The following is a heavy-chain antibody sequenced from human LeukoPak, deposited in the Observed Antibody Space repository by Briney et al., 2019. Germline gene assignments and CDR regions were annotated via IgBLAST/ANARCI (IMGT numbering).Heavy chain of an antibody. CDR3: ARERLTVAGSIWFDP. Sequence: PSETLSLTCTVSGGSISSYYWSWIRQPPGKGLEWIGYIYYSGSTNYNPFLKSRVTISVDTSKNQFSLKLSSVTAADTAVYYCARERLTVAGSIWFDPWGQGTLVTVSS. J-gene: IGHJ5*02. D-gene: IGHD6-19*01. CDR2: IYYSGST. CDR1: GGSISSYY. V-gene: IGHV4-59*01.